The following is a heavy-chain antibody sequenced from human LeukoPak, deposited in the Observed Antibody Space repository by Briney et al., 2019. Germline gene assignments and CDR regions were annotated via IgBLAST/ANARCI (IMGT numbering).Heavy chain of an antibody. V-gene: IGHV1-8*01. J-gene: IGHJ4*02. CDR3: ASGYYGSGSYYLFDY. Sequence: ASVKVSCKASGYTFTSYDINWVRQATGQGLEWMGWMNPNSGNTGYAQRFQGRVTMTRNTSISTAYMELSSLRSEDTAVYYCASGYYGSGSYYLFDYWGQGTLVTVSS. CDR1: GYTFTSYD. D-gene: IGHD3-10*01. CDR2: MNPNSGNT.